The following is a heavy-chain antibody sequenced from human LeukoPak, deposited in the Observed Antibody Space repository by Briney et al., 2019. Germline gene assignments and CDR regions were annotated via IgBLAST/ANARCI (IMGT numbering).Heavy chain of an antibody. D-gene: IGHD6-13*01. CDR3: ASPNPGAAAGNFQY. CDR1: GVTVSSNY. J-gene: IGHJ1*01. Sequence: SGGSLRLSCAASGVTVSSNYMSWVRQAPGKGLEWVSVPYSGGSTYYADSVRGRFTISRDSSKNTLYLQMNNLRLDDTAVYYCASPNPGAAAGNFQYWGQGTLVTVSS. CDR2: PYSGGST. V-gene: IGHV3-53*01.